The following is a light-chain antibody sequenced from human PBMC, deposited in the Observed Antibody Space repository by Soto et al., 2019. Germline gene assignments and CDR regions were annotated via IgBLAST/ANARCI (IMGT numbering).Light chain of an antibody. V-gene: IGLV2-14*01. CDR2: DVS. J-gene: IGLJ1*01. Sequence: QSVLTQPASVSGSPGQSITISCTGTSSDVCGYNYVSWYQQHPGKAPKLMIYDVSNRPSGVSNRFSGSKSGNTASPTISGLQAEDEADYYCSSYTSSSTLLYVFGTGTKVTVL. CDR1: SSDVCGYNY. CDR3: SSYTSSSTLLYV.